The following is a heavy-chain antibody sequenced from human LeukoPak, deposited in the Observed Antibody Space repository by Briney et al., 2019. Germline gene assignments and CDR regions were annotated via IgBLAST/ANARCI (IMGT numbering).Heavy chain of an antibody. CDR1: GYTFTSYG. CDR2: ISAYNGNT. Sequence: ASVTVSCKASGYTFTSYGISWVRQAPGQGLEWMGWISAYNGNTNYAQKLQGRVTMTTDTSTSTAYMELRSLRSDDTAVYYCARVELGCSSTSCYYYYYGVDVWGQGTTVTVSS. V-gene: IGHV1-18*01. J-gene: IGHJ6*02. CDR3: ARVELGCSSTSCYYYYYGVDV. D-gene: IGHD2-2*01.